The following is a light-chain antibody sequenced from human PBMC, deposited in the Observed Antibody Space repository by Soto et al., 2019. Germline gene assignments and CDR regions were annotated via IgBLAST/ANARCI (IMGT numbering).Light chain of an antibody. Sequence: AIQMTQSPSSLSASVGDRVTITCRASQGIRNDLGWYQQKPGTAPKLLIYAASSLHSGVPSRFSGSGSGTNFTLTISSLQPEDFATYYCLQDYNYPWAFGLGTKVEIK. V-gene: IGKV1-6*01. CDR2: AAS. J-gene: IGKJ1*01. CDR1: QGIRND. CDR3: LQDYNYPWA.